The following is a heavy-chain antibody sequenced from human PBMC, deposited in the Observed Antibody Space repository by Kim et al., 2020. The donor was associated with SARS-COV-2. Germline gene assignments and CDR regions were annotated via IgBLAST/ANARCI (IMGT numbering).Heavy chain of an antibody. CDR3: AREYDTGGYYYYFDY. Sequence: GGSLRLSCAASGFTFSEYQMSWIRQAPGKGLEWISYISSSGSGSTIDYADSVRGRFTISRDNAKKSLYLQMSSLRAEDTAVYYCAREYDTGGYYYYFDYWGQGTLGTVSS. D-gene: IGHD3-22*01. CDR1: GFTFSEYQ. V-gene: IGHV3-11*04. CDR2: ISSSGSGSTI. J-gene: IGHJ4*02.